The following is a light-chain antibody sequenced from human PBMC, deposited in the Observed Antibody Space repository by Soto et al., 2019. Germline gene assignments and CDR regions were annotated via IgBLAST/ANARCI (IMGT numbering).Light chain of an antibody. V-gene: IGKV1-5*03. J-gene: IGKJ1*01. CDR3: QHYNSYSEA. CDR2: KAS. CDR1: QTISSW. Sequence: DIQVTQSPSTVSGSVGDRVTMTCRASQTISSWLAWYQQKPGKAPKLRIYKASTLKSGVPSRFSGSGSGTEFTLTISSLQPDDFATYYCQHYNSYSEAFGQGTK.